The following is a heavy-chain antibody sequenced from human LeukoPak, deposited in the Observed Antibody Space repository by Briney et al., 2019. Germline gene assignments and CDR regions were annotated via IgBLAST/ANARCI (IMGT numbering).Heavy chain of an antibody. CDR3: ARCLPGQAEITMLQNWFDP. D-gene: IGHD3-10*01. Sequence: SETLSLTYTVSGYSISSGYYWGWIRQPPGKGLEWIESIYHSGSTYYNPSLKSRVTISVDTSKNQFSLKLSSVTAADTAVYYCARCLPGQAEITMLQNWFDPWGQGTLVTVSS. CDR1: GYSISSGYY. CDR2: IYHSGST. J-gene: IGHJ5*02. V-gene: IGHV4-38-2*02.